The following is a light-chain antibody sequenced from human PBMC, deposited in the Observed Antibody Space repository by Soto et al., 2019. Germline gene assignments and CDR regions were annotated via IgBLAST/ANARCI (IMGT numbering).Light chain of an antibody. V-gene: IGKV1-27*01. CDR3: QKYNSAPFT. CDR1: QGISNS. CDR2: AAS. Sequence: DIQMTQSPSSLSASVGDTVTITCRASQGISNSLAWYQQKPGRVPKLLIFAASTLQSGVSSLFRGIRSGTDFTLPISNLRPEDVDTYFCQKYNSAPFTFGPETTLNIK. J-gene: IGKJ3*01.